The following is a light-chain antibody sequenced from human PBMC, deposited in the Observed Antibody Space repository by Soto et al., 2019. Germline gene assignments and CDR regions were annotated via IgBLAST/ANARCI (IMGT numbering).Light chain of an antibody. CDR1: QAVISGY. CDR2: GVS. CDR3: QQYGVPPFN. Sequence: EIVLTQSPGALSLSPGEGATLSCRASQAVISGYLAWYQQKPGQAPRLLMYGVSSRPTGISDRFSGSGCGTEFTLTITRLEPEDFALYYCQQYGVPPFNFGQGTKLQIK. V-gene: IGKV3-20*01. J-gene: IGKJ2*01.